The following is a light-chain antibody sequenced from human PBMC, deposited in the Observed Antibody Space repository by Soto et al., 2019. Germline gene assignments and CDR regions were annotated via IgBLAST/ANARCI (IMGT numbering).Light chain of an antibody. CDR3: QQRSNWPRIT. J-gene: IGKJ5*01. Sequence: EIVLTRSPASRSLSPLGIGTLSFMASQSISSYLAWYQQKRGQAPRLLIYDASSRATGIPARFSGSGSGTDFTLTISSLEPEDFAVYYCQQRSNWPRITFGQGTRLEIK. CDR2: DAS. CDR1: QSISSY. V-gene: IGKV3-11*01.